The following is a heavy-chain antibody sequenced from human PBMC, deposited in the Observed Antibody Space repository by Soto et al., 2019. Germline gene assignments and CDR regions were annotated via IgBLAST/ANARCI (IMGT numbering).Heavy chain of an antibody. D-gene: IGHD2-8*02. CDR3: ARDKITGLFDY. V-gene: IGHV4-30-4*01. CDR1: GGSISSGNYY. J-gene: IGHJ4*02. Sequence: TLSLTCTVSGGSISSGNYYWSWIRQPPGKGLEWIGFISYSGSTYYSTSLKSRVTISVDTSKSQFSLNLTSVTAADTAVYYCARDKITGLFDYWGQGTLVTVSS. CDR2: ISYSGST.